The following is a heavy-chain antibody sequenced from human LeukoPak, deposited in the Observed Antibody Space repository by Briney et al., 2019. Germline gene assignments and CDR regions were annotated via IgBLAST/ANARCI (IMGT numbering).Heavy chain of an antibody. CDR1: GGSISSGGYS. J-gene: IGHJ3*02. CDR2: IYHSGST. D-gene: IGHD1/OR15-1a*01. Sequence: PSETLSLTCAVSGGSISSGGYSWSWIRQPPGKGLEWIGYIYHSGSTYYNPSLKSRVTISVDRSKNQFSLKLSSVTAADTAVYYCARGLTGTRGHAFDIWGQGTMVTVSS. CDR3: ARGLTGTRGHAFDI. V-gene: IGHV4-30-2*01.